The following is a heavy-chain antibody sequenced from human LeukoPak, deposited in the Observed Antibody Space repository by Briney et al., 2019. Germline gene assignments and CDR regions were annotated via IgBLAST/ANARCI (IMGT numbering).Heavy chain of an antibody. V-gene: IGHV1-2*06. CDR3: ARDRGALGRLVGATTSLEIDY. Sequence: GASVKVSCKASGYTFTGYYMHWVRQAPGQGLEWMGRINPNSGGTNYAQKFQGRVTMTRDTSISTAYMELSRLRSDDTAVYYCARDRGALGRLVGATTSLEIDYWGQGTLVTVSS. J-gene: IGHJ4*02. CDR2: INPNSGGT. D-gene: IGHD1-26*01. CDR1: GYTFTGYY.